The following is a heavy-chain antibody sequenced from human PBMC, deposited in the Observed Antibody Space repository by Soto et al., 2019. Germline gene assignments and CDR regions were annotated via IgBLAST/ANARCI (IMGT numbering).Heavy chain of an antibody. Sequence: QVQLQESGPGLVKPSDTLSLTCAVSGYSISSSNWWGWIRQPPGKGLEWIGYIYYSGSTYYNPSLHIRVTTAVDTSTNQSSLKRRSVTAVHTAVYYCARKNGDLHAFDIWGRGTMVTVSS. CDR3: ARKNGDLHAFDI. CDR1: GYSISSSNW. J-gene: IGHJ3*02. V-gene: IGHV4-28*01. CDR2: IYYSGST. D-gene: IGHD4-17*01.